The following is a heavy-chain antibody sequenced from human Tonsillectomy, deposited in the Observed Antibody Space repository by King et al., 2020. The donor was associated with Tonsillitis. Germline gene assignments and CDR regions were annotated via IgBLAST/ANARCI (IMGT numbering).Heavy chain of an antibody. D-gene: IGHD1-14*01. CDR2: ILKDGSKK. J-gene: IGHJ4*02. CDR1: GFTLSRYG. V-gene: IGHV3-30*03. CDR3: ETTGSIKELSDY. Sequence: VQLVESGGGVVQPGRSLRLSCAASGFTLSRYGMHWVRQAPGKGLEWVALILKDGSKKYYADSVKGRFTISRDISKNTLYLLMNSLRAEDTAGYYCETTGSIKELSDYWGQGTLVTVSS.